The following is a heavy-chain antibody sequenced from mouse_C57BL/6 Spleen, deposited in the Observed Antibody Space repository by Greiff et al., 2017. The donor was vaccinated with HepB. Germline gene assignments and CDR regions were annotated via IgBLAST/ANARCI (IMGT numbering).Heavy chain of an antibody. CDR1: GYTFTDYY. CDR2: INPNNGGT. J-gene: IGHJ2*01. Sequence: VQLQQSGPELVKPGASVKISCKASGYTFTDYYMNWVKQSHGKSLEWIGDINPNNGGTSYNQKFKGKATLTVDKSSSTAYMELRSLTSEDSAVYYCASGPGSSSFDYWGKGTTLTVSS. CDR3: ASGPGSSSFDY. V-gene: IGHV1-26*01. D-gene: IGHD1-1*01.